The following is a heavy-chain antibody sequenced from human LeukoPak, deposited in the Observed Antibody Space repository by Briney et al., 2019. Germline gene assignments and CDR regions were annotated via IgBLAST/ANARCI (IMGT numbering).Heavy chain of an antibody. Sequence: SETLSLTCTVSGGSISSSSYYWGWIRQPPGKGLEWIGGIYYSGSTYYNPSLKSRVTISVDTSKNQFSLKLSSVTAADTAVYYCATLSGGSCYSWGQGTLVTVSS. V-gene: IGHV4-39*07. CDR3: ATLSGGSCYS. J-gene: IGHJ4*02. CDR2: IYYSGST. CDR1: GGSISSSSYY. D-gene: IGHD2-15*01.